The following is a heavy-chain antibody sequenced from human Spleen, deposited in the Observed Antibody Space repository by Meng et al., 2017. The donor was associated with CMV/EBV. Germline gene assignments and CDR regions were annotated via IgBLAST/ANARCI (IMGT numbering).Heavy chain of an antibody. Sequence: GGSLRLSCAASGFSFSGYWMSWVRQAPGKGLEWVANIKQDGSETYYVDSVKGRFTISRDNAKNSLYLQMNSLRAEDTAVYYCARDRMDYDILTGYYYYFDYWGQGTLVTVSS. J-gene: IGHJ4*02. CDR1: GFSFSGYW. V-gene: IGHV3-7*01. CDR3: ARDRMDYDILTGYYYYFDY. D-gene: IGHD3-9*01. CDR2: IKQDGSET.